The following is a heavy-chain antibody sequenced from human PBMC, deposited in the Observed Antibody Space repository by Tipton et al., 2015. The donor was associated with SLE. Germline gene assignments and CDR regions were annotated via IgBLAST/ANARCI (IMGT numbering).Heavy chain of an antibody. CDR2: IYYSGST. CDR1: GGSISRGFYS. D-gene: IGHD3-22*01. CDR3: ARDEYRYDTTGYHLLGHFDF. Sequence: TLSLTCSVSGGSISRGFYSWNWIRQPPGKGLECIGSIYYSGSTYYSPSLKSRVTISVEMSKNQVSLKLSSVTAADTAVYYCARDEYRYDTTGYHLLGHFDFWGQGTLVTVSS. V-gene: IGHV4-39*07. J-gene: IGHJ4*02.